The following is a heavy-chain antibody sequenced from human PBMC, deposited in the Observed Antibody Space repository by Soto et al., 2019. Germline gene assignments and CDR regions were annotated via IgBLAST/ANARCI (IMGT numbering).Heavy chain of an antibody. D-gene: IGHD6-13*01. CDR3: ARGYRQSGYSSSWVFDY. CDR1: GGSINSGGYY. Sequence: QVQLRESGPGLVKPSQTLSLTCTVSGGSINSGGYYWNWIRQHPGKGLEWIGYMDYSGSTYYNPFLRSRVIRSADTSETHFSLKLSSVTAADTAVYFCARGYRQSGYSSSWVFDYWGQGTLVNVSS. V-gene: IGHV4-31*03. J-gene: IGHJ4*02. CDR2: MDYSGST.